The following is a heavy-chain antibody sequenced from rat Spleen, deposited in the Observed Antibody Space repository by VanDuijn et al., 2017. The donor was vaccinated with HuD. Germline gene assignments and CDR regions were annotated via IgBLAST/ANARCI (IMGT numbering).Heavy chain of an antibody. CDR2: ISTGGGNT. J-gene: IGHJ4*01. CDR1: GFTFSNYY. CDR3: TTEFGVRVMDA. Sequence: EVQLVESGGGLVQPGRSMKLSCAALGFTFSNYYMAWVRQAPTKGLEWVASISTGGGNTYSQDSVKGRFTISRDNAKSTLYLQMDSLSSEDTATDYCTTEFGVRVMDAWGQGASVTVSS. V-gene: IGHV5-25*01. D-gene: IGHD4-3*01.